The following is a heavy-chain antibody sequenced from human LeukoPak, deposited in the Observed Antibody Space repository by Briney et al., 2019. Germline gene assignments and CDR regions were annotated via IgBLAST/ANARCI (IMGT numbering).Heavy chain of an antibody. CDR3: ARGICFYDSGGCLEHTFEF. Sequence: GESLKISCKSSGNNFNKYWIGWVRQMSGKGLEWMGITYPGDAYTRYSPSFQGQVIISADKSTNTAHLQWSSLKASDSAISDGARGICFYDSGGCLEHTFEFWGPGTMVTVSS. CDR1: GNNFNKYW. V-gene: IGHV5-51*01. J-gene: IGHJ3*01. D-gene: IGHD1/OR15-1a*01. CDR2: TYPGDAYT.